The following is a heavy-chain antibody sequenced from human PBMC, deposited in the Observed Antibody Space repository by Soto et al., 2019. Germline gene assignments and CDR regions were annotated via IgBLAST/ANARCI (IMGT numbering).Heavy chain of an antibody. D-gene: IGHD3-3*01. CDR1: GYTFTSCG. V-gene: IGHV1-18*01. CDR2: ISAYNGNT. J-gene: IGHJ4*02. Sequence: ASVKVSCKESGYTFTSCGSSWVRQAHRQGLEWMGWISAYNGNTNYAQKLQGRVTMTTDTSTSTAYMELRSLRSDDTAVYYCARDFNDFWSGYYPDYWGQGTLVTVSS. CDR3: ARDFNDFWSGYYPDY.